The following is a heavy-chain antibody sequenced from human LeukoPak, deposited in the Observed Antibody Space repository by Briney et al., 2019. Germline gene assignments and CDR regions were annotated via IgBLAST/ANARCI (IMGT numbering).Heavy chain of an antibody. Sequence: GGSLRLSCAASGFTFSSYGMHWVRQAPGKGLEWVAVISYDGSNKYYADSVKGRFTISRDNSKNTLYLQMNSLRAEDTAVYYCARGISSGIVVTAIAYWGQGTLVTVSS. D-gene: IGHD2-21*02. CDR3: ARGISSGIVVTAIAY. CDR1: GFTFSSYG. J-gene: IGHJ4*02. V-gene: IGHV3-30*03. CDR2: ISYDGSNK.